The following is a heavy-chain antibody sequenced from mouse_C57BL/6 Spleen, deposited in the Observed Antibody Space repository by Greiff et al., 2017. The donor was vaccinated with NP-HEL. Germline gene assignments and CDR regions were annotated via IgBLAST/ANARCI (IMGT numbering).Heavy chain of an antibody. D-gene: IGHD1-1*01. CDR1: GYTFTSYG. CDR3: ARELFITTVVAKCYFDY. CDR2: IYPRSGNT. V-gene: IGHV1-81*01. Sequence: QVQLQQSGAELARPGASVKLSCKASGYTFTSYGISWVKQRPGQGLEWIGEIYPRSGNTYYNEKFKGKATLTADKSSSTAYMELRSLTSEDSAVYFCARELFITTVVAKCYFDYWGQGTTLTVSS. J-gene: IGHJ2*01.